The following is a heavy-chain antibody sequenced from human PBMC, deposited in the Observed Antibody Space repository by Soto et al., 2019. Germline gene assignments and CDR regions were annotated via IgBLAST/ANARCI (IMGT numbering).Heavy chain of an antibody. CDR3: ARTIVGGVVHAFDF. D-gene: IGHD1-26*01. CDR2: VSDSGGST. V-gene: IGHV3-23*01. Sequence: VQLLESGGGLVQPGGSLRHSCAASGFTFSSYAMNWVRQAPGQGLEWVSTVSDSGGSTYYADSVQGRFTISRDNSKNTLFLHMNSLGAEDTAIYYCARTIVGGVVHAFDFWGQGTLVTVSS. J-gene: IGHJ4*02. CDR1: GFTFSSYA.